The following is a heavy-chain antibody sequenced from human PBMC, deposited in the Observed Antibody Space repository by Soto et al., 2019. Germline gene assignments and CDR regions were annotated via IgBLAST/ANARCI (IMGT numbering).Heavy chain of an antibody. V-gene: IGHV3-23*01. D-gene: IGHD1-26*01. CDR1: GITLSSYA. CDR3: EKRQNSGTYRFYFDY. J-gene: IGHJ4*02. CDR2: ISASGGST. Sequence: GGSLRLSCAASGITLSSYAMSWVRQAPGKGPEWVSGISASGGSTSYADSVKGRFTISRDNSKNTLYLQMNSLRADDTAVYHCEKRQNSGTYRFYFDYWGQGALVTVYS.